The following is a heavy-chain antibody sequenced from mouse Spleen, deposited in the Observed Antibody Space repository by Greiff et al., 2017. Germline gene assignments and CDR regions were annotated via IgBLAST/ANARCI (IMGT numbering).Heavy chain of an antibody. Sequence: VQLQQSGPGLVAPSQSLSITCTVSGFSLTSYGVHWVRQPPGKGLEWLVVIWSDGSTTYNSALKSRLSISKDNSKSQVFLKMNSLQTDDTAMYYCARDSSGYPWFAYWGQGTLVTVSA. CDR2: IWSDGST. CDR3: ARDSSGYPWFAY. CDR1: GFSLTSYG. V-gene: IGHV2-6*03. D-gene: IGHD3-2*01. J-gene: IGHJ3*01.